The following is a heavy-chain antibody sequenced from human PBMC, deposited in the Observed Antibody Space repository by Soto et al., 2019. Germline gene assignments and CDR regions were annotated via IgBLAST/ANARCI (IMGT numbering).Heavy chain of an antibody. CDR1: GGSFSGYY. V-gene: IGHV4-34*01. CDR3: ARLSSEGGDIDY. CDR2: INHSGST. J-gene: IGHJ4*02. D-gene: IGHD3-16*02. Sequence: PSETLSLTCAVYGGSFSGYYWSWIRQPPGKGLEWIGEINHSGSTNYNPSLKSRVTISVDTSKNQFSLKLSSVTAADTAVYYCARLSSEGGDIDYRGQGTLVTVSS.